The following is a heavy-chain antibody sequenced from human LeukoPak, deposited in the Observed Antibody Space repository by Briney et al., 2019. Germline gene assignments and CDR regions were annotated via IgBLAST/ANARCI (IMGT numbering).Heavy chain of an antibody. D-gene: IGHD6-19*01. J-gene: IGHJ4*02. CDR2: IYTSGST. CDR3: ARGPRSSDWYSIDY. CDR1: GASISSYF. Sequence: SETLSLTCTVSGASISSYFWSWIRQPAGKGLEWIGRIYTSGSTDYNPSLKSRVTMSVDTSKNQFSLKLNSVTAADTAVYYCARGPRSSDWYSIDYWGQGTLATVSS. V-gene: IGHV4-4*07.